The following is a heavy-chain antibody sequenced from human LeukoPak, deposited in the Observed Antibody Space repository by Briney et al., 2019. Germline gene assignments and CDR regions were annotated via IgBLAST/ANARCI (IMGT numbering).Heavy chain of an antibody. D-gene: IGHD3-9*01. J-gene: IGHJ2*01. CDR3: ARDTTDWFSWYLDL. CDR2: ISSTSSYI. Sequence: PGGSLRLSCAASGFTFSSYRMSWVRQAPGKGLEWVSSISSTSSYIYLADSLKGRFTISRDNAKNSLYLQMNSLRAEDTAFYCARDTTDWFSWYLDLWGRGTLVTVSS. CDR1: GFTFSSYR. V-gene: IGHV3-21*01.